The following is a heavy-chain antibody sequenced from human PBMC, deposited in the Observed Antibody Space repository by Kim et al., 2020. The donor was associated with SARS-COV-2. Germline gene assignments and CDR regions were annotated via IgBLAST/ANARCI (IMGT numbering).Heavy chain of an antibody. V-gene: IGHV3-23*01. CDR3: AKFVANPFFDY. Sequence: YADSVGGRFTISRHNSNNTLYLQMNSLGADDTAVYYCAKFVANPFFDYWGQGILVTVSS. J-gene: IGHJ4*02. D-gene: IGHD7-27*01.